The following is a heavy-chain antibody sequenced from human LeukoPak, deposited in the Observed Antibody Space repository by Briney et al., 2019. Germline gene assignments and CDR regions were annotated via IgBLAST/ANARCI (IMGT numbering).Heavy chain of an antibody. CDR2: ISGSGGST. Sequence: GGSLRLSCAASGFTFSSYAMSWVRQAPGKGLEWLSAISGSGGSTYYADSVKGRFTISRDNSKNTLYLQMNSLRAEDTAVYYCAKDLLDYYDSSGYYQPIYFDYWGQGTLVTVSS. CDR3: AKDLLDYYDSSGYYQPIYFDY. D-gene: IGHD3-22*01. J-gene: IGHJ4*02. V-gene: IGHV3-23*01. CDR1: GFTFSSYA.